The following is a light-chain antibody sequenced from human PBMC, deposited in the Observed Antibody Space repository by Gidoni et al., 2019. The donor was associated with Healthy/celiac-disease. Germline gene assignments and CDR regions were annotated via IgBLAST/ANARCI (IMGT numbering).Light chain of an antibody. V-gene: IGKV3-11*01. CDR1: QRVSSY. Sequence: EIVLTQSPATLSLSPGERATLSCRASQRVSSYLAWYQQKPGQAPRLLIDDASNRATGIPARFSGSGSGTDFTLTISSLEPEDFAVYYCQQRSNSGELTFGGGTKVEIK. J-gene: IGKJ4*01. CDR3: QQRSNSGELT. CDR2: DAS.